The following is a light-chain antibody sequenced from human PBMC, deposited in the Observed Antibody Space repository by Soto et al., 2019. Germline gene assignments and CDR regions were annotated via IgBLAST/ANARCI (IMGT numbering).Light chain of an antibody. J-gene: IGKJ1*01. CDR3: HEYETYSGT. CDR1: QSISTW. CDR2: DAS. Sequence: DMQMTQSPSTLSASEGDRVTITCRASQSISTWLAWYQQKPGKAPNVLISDASTLESGVPSRFSGSGSGTEFTLTISSLQPDDFAIYYCHEYETYSGTFGQGTKVESK. V-gene: IGKV1-5*01.